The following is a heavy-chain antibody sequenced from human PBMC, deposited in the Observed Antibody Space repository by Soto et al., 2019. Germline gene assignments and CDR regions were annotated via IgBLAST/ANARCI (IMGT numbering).Heavy chain of an antibody. CDR1: GVTFSTST. D-gene: IGHD6-19*01. J-gene: IGHJ6*02. V-gene: IGHV1-69*11. Sequence: VQLVQSGAEVRKPGSSVKVSCQVSGVTFSTSTITWVRRAPGQGLEWMGSIIPILGTAKSTQKFQGRVTITAAESASVAYMELSSLTSEDTAVYYCARAGFVSGWNEFSGMDVWGQGTTVTFSS. CDR3: ARAGFVSGWNEFSGMDV. CDR2: IIPILGTA.